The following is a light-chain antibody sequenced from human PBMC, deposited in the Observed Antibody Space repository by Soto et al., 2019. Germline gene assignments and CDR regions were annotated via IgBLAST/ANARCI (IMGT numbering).Light chain of an antibody. CDR3: SSYSGAYTLVV. V-gene: IGLV2-8*01. CDR2: EVT. Sequence: QSALTQPPSASGSPGQSVTISCTGTSSDVGAYNYVSWYQQHPGKAPRLVIYEVTKRPSGVPERFSGYKSGNTASLTVSALQADDEADYYCSSYSGAYTLVVFGGGTQLTVL. J-gene: IGLJ2*01. CDR1: SSDVGAYNY.